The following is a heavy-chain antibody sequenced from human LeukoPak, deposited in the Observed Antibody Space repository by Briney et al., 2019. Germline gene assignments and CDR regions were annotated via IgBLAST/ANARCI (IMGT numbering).Heavy chain of an antibody. J-gene: IGHJ6*02. V-gene: IGHV3-74*01. Sequence: GGSLRLSCAASGFTFSSYWMPWARQAPGKGLMWVSRIKSDGSETSYADSVKGRFTISRDNARNTLYLQMNSLRPEDTAIYYCASDRVFYGLDVWGQGTTVTVSS. CDR3: ASDRVFYGLDV. CDR2: IKSDGSET. CDR1: GFTFSSYW.